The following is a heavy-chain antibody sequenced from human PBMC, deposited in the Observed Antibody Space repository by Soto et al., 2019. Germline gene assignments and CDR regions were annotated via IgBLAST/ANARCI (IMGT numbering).Heavy chain of an antibody. CDR2: IKQDGIEK. V-gene: IGHV3-7*01. Sequence: GGSLRLSCAASGFTFSSYWMSWVRQAPGKGLERVANIKQDGIEKSYVDSVKGRFTISRDNAKNSLYLQMNSLRAEVTSVYYCARDPSPPSDIVVVVAAHFDYWGQGP. CDR3: ARDPSPPSDIVVVVAAHFDY. J-gene: IGHJ4*02. CDR1: GFTFSSYW. D-gene: IGHD2-15*01.